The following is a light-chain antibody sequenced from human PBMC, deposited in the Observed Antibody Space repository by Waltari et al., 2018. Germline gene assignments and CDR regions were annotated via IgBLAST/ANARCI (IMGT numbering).Light chain of an antibody. V-gene: IGLV2-14*01. CDR3: SSYTLSSNLEV. J-gene: IGLJ2*01. CDR2: EVT. Sequence: QSALTQPASVSGSPGQSIPIPCPGTSTAVDSYNYVSWYQQHPGKAPKLIIYEVTDRPPGVSNRFSGSKSGNTASLTISGLQAEDEADYYCSSYTLSSNLEVFGGGTKLTVL. CDR1: STAVDSYNY.